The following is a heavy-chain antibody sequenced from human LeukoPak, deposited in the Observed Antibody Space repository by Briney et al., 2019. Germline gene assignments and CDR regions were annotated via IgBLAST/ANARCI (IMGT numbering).Heavy chain of an antibody. CDR2: IHYSGST. D-gene: IGHD3-22*01. CDR3: ARVRHDSSADY. J-gene: IGHJ4*02. Sequence: PSETLSLTCTVSGGSISSGGYYWSWIRQHPGKGLEWIGYIHYSGSTYYNPSLKSRVTISVDTSKSQFSLKLGSVTAADTAVYYCARVRHDSSADYWGQGTLVTVSS. CDR1: GGSISSGGYY. V-gene: IGHV4-31*03.